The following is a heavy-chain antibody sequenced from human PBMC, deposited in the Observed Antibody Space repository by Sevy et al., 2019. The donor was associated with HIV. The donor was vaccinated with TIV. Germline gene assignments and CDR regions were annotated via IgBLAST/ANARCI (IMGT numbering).Heavy chain of an antibody. J-gene: IGHJ5*02. Sequence: GGSLRLSCEASGFTLSSYEMNWVRPAPGKGLEWVSSISISGNTIYYADAVKGRFTISRDNAKNSLYLQMNSLRAVDTALYYCARVDAYYDKEIDPWGQGTLVTVSS. CDR1: GFTLSSYE. CDR3: ARVDAYYDKEIDP. D-gene: IGHD3-22*01. V-gene: IGHV3-48*03. CDR2: ISISGNTI.